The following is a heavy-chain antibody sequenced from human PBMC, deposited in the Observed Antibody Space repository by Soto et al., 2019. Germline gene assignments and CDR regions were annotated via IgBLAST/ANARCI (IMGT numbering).Heavy chain of an antibody. Sequence: QVQLVQSGAEVKKPGASVKVSCKASGYTFTGYDINWVRQATGQGLEWMGWMNPNSGNTGYAQKFQGRVTMTRNTSISTAYLELSSLRSEDTAVYYCARGFFYYYAISGYGELGYWGQGTLVTVSS. CDR3: ARGFFYYYAISGYGELGY. CDR1: GYTFTGYD. CDR2: MNPNSGNT. V-gene: IGHV1-8*01. J-gene: IGHJ4*02. D-gene: IGHD3-22*01.